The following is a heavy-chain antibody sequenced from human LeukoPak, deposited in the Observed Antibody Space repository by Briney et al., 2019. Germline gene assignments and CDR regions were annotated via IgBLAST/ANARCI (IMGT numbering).Heavy chain of an antibody. V-gene: IGHV3-23*01. J-gene: IGHJ5*02. CDR2: ISGSGGST. CDR1: GFTFSSYA. D-gene: IGHD2-2*01. Sequence: GGSLRLSCAASGFTFSSYAMSWVRQAPGKGLEWVSAISGSGGSTYYADSVKGRFTISRDNSKNTLYLQMNSLRAEDTAVYYCAKDSDIVVVPAALSPWGQGTLVTVSS. CDR3: AKDSDIVVVPAALSP.